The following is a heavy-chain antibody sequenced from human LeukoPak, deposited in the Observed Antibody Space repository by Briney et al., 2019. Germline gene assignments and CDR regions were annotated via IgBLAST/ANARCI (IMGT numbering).Heavy chain of an antibody. V-gene: IGHV3-48*03. J-gene: IGHJ5*02. CDR2: ISSGAGTR. Sequence: GGSLRLSCAASGFSFSSYEMNWVRQAPGKGLEWVSYISSGAGTRKYADSAKGRFTISRDNAKNSLYLQINSLRVEDTAVYYCAREDCSSTSCWFDPWGQGTLVTVSS. CDR1: GFSFSSYE. D-gene: IGHD2-2*01. CDR3: AREDCSSTSCWFDP.